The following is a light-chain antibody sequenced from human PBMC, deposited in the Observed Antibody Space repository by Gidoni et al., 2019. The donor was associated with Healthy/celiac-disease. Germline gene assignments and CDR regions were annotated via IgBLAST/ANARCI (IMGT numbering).Light chain of an antibody. V-gene: IGLV3-1*01. CDR2: QDS. J-gene: IGLJ2*01. Sequence: SYELTQPPSVSVSPGQTASITCSGDKLGDKYACCYQQKPGQSPVLVIYQDSKRPSGIPERFSGSNSGNTATLTISGTQAMDEADYYCQAWDSSTAAFGGGTKLTVL. CDR1: KLGDKY. CDR3: QAWDSSTAA.